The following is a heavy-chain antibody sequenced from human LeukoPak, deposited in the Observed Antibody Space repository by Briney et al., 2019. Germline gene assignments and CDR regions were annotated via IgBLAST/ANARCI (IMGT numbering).Heavy chain of an antibody. V-gene: IGHV4-34*01. CDR3: ARGPHDY. Sequence: SETLSLTCAVYGGSFSGYYWSWTRQPPGKGLEWIGEINHSGSTNYNPSLKSRVTISVDTSKNQFSLKLSSVTAADTAVYYCARGPHDYWGQGTLVTVSS. CDR2: INHSGST. J-gene: IGHJ4*02. CDR1: GGSFSGYY.